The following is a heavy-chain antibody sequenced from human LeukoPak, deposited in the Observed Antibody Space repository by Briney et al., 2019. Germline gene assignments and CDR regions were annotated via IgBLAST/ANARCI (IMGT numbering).Heavy chain of an antibody. CDR3: ARGTPWFGGDY. CDR1: GGSFSGYY. D-gene: IGHD3-10*01. J-gene: IGHJ4*02. V-gene: IGHV4-34*01. CDR2: INHSGST. Sequence: SETLSLTCAVYGGSFSGYYWSWIRQPPGKGLEWIGEINHSGSTNYNPSLKSRVTISVDTSKNQFSLKLSSVTAAGTAVYYCARGTPWFGGDYWGQGTLVTVSS.